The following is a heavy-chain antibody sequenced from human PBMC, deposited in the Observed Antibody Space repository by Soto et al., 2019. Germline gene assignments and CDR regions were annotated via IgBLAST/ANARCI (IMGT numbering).Heavy chain of an antibody. V-gene: IGHV4-39*01. CDR2: IYYSGST. D-gene: IGHD3-22*01. CDR1: GGSISSSSYY. J-gene: IGHJ2*01. Sequence: SETLSLTCTVSGGSISSSSYYWGWIRQPPGKGLEWIGSIYYSGSTYYNPSLKSRVTISVDTSKNQFSLKLSSVTAADTAVYYCARHLDYYDSSGYYGRHWYFDLWGRGTLVTVSS. CDR3: ARHLDYYDSSGYYGRHWYFDL.